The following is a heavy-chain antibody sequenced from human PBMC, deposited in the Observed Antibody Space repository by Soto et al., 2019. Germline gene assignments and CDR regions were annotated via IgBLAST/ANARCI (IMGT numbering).Heavy chain of an antibody. V-gene: IGHV3-23*01. D-gene: IGHD3-10*01. Sequence: EVQLLQSGGGLVQPGGSLRLSCMASGFPSSTYGFSTYAMTWVRQPPGKGLEWVPVITGSGSHSYYADSVKGRFTISRDNSRNTLFLQMDSLRADDTAVYFCAKGTSSEFLLSFDDWGHGALVTVSS. CDR1: GFPSSTYGFSTYA. CDR2: ITGSGSHS. J-gene: IGHJ4*01. CDR3: AKGTSSEFLLSFDD.